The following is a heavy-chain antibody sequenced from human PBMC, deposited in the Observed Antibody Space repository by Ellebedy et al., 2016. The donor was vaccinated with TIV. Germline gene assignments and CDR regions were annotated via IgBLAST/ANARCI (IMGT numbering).Heavy chain of an antibody. Sequence: GGSLRLSCAASGFRFSSYAMTWVRQAPGKGPEWVANIKPDGTDKLYVDAVKGRFNISRDNAKNSLFLQMNSLRADDTAVYYCARGGASSLPFDPWGQGKLVTVSS. CDR3: ARGGASSLPFDP. CDR1: GFRFSSYA. D-gene: IGHD6-13*01. V-gene: IGHV3-7*01. CDR2: IKPDGTDK. J-gene: IGHJ5*02.